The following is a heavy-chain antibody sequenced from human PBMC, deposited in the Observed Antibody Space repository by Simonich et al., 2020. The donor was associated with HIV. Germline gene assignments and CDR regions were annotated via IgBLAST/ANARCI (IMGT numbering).Heavy chain of an antibody. CDR1: GYSFTSYW. Sequence: EVQLVQSGAEVKKPGESLQISCQGSGYSFTSYWIGWVRQLPGKGLEGMGIIDPGDSDTRYSPSFQGQVTISADKSSSTAYLQWSSLKASDTAMYYCARHFGGSGSYFFDYWGQGTLVTVSS. CDR3: ARHFGGSGSYFFDY. J-gene: IGHJ4*02. CDR2: IDPGDSDT. D-gene: IGHD3-10*01. V-gene: IGHV5-51*01.